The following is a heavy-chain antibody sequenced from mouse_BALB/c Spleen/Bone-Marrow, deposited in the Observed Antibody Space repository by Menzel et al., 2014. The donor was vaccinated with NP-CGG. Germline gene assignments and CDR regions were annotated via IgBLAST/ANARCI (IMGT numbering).Heavy chain of an antibody. CDR3: ARGRFAY. V-gene: IGHV1-22*01. Sequence: EVQRVESGPELVKPGASVKISCKTSGYTFTDYTIHWVKQSPGKSLEWIGHINPNIGGTTYNQKFKGKATLTLDKSSRTAYMELRSLTSEDSAVYYCARGRFAYWGQGTLVTVSA. CDR2: INPNIGGT. CDR1: GYTFTDYT. J-gene: IGHJ3*01.